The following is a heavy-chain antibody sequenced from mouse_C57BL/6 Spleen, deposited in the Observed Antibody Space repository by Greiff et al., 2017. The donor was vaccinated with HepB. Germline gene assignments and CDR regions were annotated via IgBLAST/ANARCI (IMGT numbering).Heavy chain of an antibody. Sequence: VQLQQSGAELVMPGASVKLSRKASGYTFTSYWMHWVKQRPGQGLEWIGEIDPSDSYTNYNQKFKGKSTLTVDKSSSTAYMQLSSLTSEDSAVYYCARRAIYYDYDDYFDDWGQGTTLTVSS. D-gene: IGHD2-4*01. CDR2: IDPSDSYT. J-gene: IGHJ2*01. V-gene: IGHV1-69*01. CDR1: GYTFTSYW. CDR3: ARRAIYYDYDDYFDD.